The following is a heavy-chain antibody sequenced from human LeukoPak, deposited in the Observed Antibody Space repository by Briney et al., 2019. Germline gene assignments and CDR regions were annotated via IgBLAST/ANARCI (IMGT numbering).Heavy chain of an antibody. CDR1: GYSFTSYW. V-gene: IGHV5-51*01. CDR2: IYPGDSDT. D-gene: IGHD1-26*01. Sequence: GESLKISCKGSGYSFTSYWIGWVRQMPGKGLGWMGIIYPGDSDTRYSPSFQGQVTISADKSISTAYLQWSSLMASDTAMYYCASPSSIVGAIIWGQGTLVTVSS. CDR3: ASPSSIVGAII. J-gene: IGHJ4*02.